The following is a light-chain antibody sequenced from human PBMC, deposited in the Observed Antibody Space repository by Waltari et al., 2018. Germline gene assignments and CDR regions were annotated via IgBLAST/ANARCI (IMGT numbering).Light chain of an antibody. CDR2: GAS. Sequence: EIVLTQSPGTLSLSPGESATLSCSASQSVSSNYLGWYQQKPGQAPRLLIYGASNRATGVPDRFSGSGSGTAFTLTISRLEPEDFAVYYCQKYGSSPPKYTFGQGNKLEI. V-gene: IGKV3-20*01. CDR1: QSVSSNY. CDR3: QKYGSSPPKYT. J-gene: IGKJ2*01.